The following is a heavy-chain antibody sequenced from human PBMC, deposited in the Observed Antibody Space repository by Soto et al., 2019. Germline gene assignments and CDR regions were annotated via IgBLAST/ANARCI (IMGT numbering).Heavy chain of an antibody. CDR1: GGSISSSSYY. Sequence: ETLSLTCTVSGGSISSSSYYWGWIRQPPGKGLEWIGSIYYSGSTYYNPSLKSRVTISVDTSKNQFSLKLSSVTAADTAVYYCARRERAAGFSDPWGQGTLVTVSS. J-gene: IGHJ5*02. V-gene: IGHV4-39*01. D-gene: IGHD6-13*01. CDR2: IYYSGST. CDR3: ARRERAAGFSDP.